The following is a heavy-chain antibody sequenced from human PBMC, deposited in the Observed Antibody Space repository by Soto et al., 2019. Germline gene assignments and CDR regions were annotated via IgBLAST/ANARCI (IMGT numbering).Heavy chain of an antibody. V-gene: IGHV1-69*13. D-gene: IGHD3-22*01. CDR3: ARGGNRYYYDSSGYYYFDY. J-gene: IGHJ4*02. CDR2: IIPIFGAA. CDR1: GGTFSSYA. Sequence: SVKVSCKASGGTFSSYAISWVRQAPGQGLEWMGGIIPIFGAANYAQKFQGRVTITADESTSTAYMELSSLRSEDTAVYYCARGGNRYYYDSSGYYYFDYWGQGTLVTVSS.